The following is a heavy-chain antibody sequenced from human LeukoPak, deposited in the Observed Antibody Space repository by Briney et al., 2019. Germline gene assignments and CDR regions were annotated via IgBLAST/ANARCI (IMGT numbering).Heavy chain of an antibody. Sequence: GGSLRLSCAASGFTFSSYSMNWVRQAPGKGLEWVSYISSTDSPIYYADSVKGRFTISRDNAKNSLYLQMNSLRAEDTAVYYWARDYLFAFDIWGQGTMVTVSS. D-gene: IGHD2-21*01. V-gene: IGHV3-48*01. CDR2: ISSTDSPI. CDR3: ARDYLFAFDI. J-gene: IGHJ3*02. CDR1: GFTFSSYS.